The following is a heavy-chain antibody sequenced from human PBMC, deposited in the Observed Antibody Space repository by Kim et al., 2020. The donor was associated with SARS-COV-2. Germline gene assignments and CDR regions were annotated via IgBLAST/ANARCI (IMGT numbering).Heavy chain of an antibody. CDR3: VREAHNPEAYDDLDC. CDR2: INSNGLRT. CDR1: GFSLSNFA. D-gene: IGHD5-12*01. V-gene: IGHV3-64*01. J-gene: IGHJ4*02. Sequence: GGSLRLSCAASGFSLSNFAMHWVRQAPGKGLEWVSAINSNGLRTYYAISVKDRFTISRDVSKNTLYLQMGSLRGEDTAVYFCVREAHNPEAYDDLDCWGQGTLVSVAS.